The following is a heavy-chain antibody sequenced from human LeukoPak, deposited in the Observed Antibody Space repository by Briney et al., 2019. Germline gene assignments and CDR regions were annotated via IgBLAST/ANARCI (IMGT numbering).Heavy chain of an antibody. CDR2: INPNSGGT. J-gene: IGHJ3*02. V-gene: IGHV1-2*02. Sequence: ASVKVSCKASGYTFTDYFLHWVRQAPGQGLEWMGWINPNSGGTNYAQKFQGRVTMTRDTSISTAYMDLSRLRSDDTAVYYCARRDRSVGDAFDIWGQGTMVTVSS. CDR1: GYTFTDYF. CDR3: ARRDRSVGDAFDI.